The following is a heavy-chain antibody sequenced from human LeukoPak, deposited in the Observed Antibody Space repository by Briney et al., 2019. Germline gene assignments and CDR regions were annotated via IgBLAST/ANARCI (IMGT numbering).Heavy chain of an antibody. CDR3: ARVAAGGKGFDY. V-gene: IGHV3-21*01. CDR2: ISSSSSYI. Sequence: GGSLRLSCAASGFTFSSYSMNWVRQAPGKGLEWVSSISSSSSYIYYADSVKGRFTISRENAKNSLYLQMNSLRAGDTAVYYCARVAAGGKGFDYWGQGILVTVSS. CDR1: GFTFSSYS. D-gene: IGHD6-13*01. J-gene: IGHJ4*02.